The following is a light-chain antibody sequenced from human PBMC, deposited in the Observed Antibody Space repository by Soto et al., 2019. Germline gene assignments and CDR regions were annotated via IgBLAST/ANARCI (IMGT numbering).Light chain of an antibody. J-gene: IGKJ1*01. CDR2: KSS. CDR1: RSIGNW. V-gene: IGKV1-5*03. CDR3: QQYNYYSWT. Sequence: IQMTQSPSTLSASVGDRVTITCRASRSIGNWLAWYQQRPGKAPKVLIYKSSNLQSGVPSRFSGSGSGTEFTLTISSLQPDDFATYYCQQYNYYSWTFGQGTKVAIK.